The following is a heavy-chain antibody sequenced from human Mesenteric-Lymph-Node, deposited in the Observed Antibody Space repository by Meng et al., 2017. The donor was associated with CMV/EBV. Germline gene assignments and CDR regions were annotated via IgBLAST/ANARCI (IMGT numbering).Heavy chain of an antibody. Sequence: GESLKISCAASGFTFSSYAMHWVRQAPGKGLEWVAVISYDGSNKYYADSVKGRFTISRDNSKNTLYLQMNSLGAEDTAVYYCAREEWELPYFDYWGQGTLVTVSS. CDR2: ISYDGSNK. CDR3: AREEWELPYFDY. J-gene: IGHJ4*02. V-gene: IGHV3-30-3*01. D-gene: IGHD1-26*01. CDR1: GFTFSSYA.